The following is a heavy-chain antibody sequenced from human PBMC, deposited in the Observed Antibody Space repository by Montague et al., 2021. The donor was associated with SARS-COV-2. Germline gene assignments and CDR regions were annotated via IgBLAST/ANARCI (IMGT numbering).Heavy chain of an antibody. CDR1: GGSISSYY. Sequence: ETLSLTCTVSGGSISSYYWSWIRQPPGKGLEWNGYIYYSGSTNYNPSLKSRVTISVDTSKNQFSLKLSSVTAADTAVYYCAREGMVRGSYYYYGMDVWGQGTTVTVSS. D-gene: IGHD3-10*01. J-gene: IGHJ6*02. CDR2: IYYSGST. CDR3: AREGMVRGSYYYYGMDV. V-gene: IGHV4-59*01.